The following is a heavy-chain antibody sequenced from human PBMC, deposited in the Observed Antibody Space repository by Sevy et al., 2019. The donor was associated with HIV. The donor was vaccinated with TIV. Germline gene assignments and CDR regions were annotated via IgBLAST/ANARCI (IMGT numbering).Heavy chain of an antibody. CDR2: VSRGGGTT. Sequence: GGSLRLSCAASGFIFGNYAMAWVRQAPGKGLEWVSEVSRGGGTTYYTDSVRGRFTISRDNSKNTLYLQVSNLRADDTAVYYCAKDGAYRTYGYDIWGQGTMVTVSS. D-gene: IGHD4-4*01. CDR3: AKDGAYRTYGYDI. CDR1: GFIFGNYA. J-gene: IGHJ3*02. V-gene: IGHV3-23*01.